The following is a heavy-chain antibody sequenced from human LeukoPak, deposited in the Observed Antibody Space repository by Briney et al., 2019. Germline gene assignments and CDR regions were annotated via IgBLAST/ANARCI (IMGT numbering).Heavy chain of an antibody. V-gene: IGHV4-59*01. J-gene: IGHJ4*02. CDR3: ARVFHDSSGYPFDY. CDR2: TYYSGNT. CDR1: GGSMSSYY. Sequence: SETLSLTCTVSGGSMSSYYWSWIRQPPGKGLEWIGYTYYSGNTNCNPSLKSRVTISVDTSKNQFSLKVSSVTAADTAVCYCARVFHDSSGYPFDYWGQGTLVTVSS. D-gene: IGHD3-22*01.